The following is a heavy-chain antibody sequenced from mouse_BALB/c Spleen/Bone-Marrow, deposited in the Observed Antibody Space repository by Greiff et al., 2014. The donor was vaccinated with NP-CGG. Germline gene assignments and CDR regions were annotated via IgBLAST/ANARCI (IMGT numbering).Heavy chain of an antibody. J-gene: IGHJ2*01. D-gene: IGHD1-2*01. CDR2: IWAGGST. CDR3: ARYYYGFLDY. V-gene: IGHV2-9*02. CDR1: GFSLTSYG. Sequence: VQLQQSGPGLVAPSQTLSITCTVSGFSLTSYGVHWVRQSPGKGLEWLGVIWAGGSTNYNSALMSRLSISKDNSKSQVFLKMNSLQTDDTAMYYCARYYYGFLDYWGQGTTLTASS.